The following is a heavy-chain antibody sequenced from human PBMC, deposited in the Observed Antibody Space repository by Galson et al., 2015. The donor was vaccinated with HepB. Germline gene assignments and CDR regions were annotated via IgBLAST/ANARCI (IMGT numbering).Heavy chain of an antibody. D-gene: IGHD3-22*01. J-gene: IGHJ1*01. CDR1: GGSIISGDYY. Sequence: LSLTCTVSGGSIISGDYYWSWIRQPPGKGLEWIGFIYYSGSTHSNPSLESRITMSVDTSKNQFSLKMSSVTAADTAVYYCVRVVWGYDSSGLPQRYFQHWGQGTLVTVSS. CDR2: IYYSGST. V-gene: IGHV4-30-4*01. CDR3: VRVVWGYDSSGLPQRYFQH.